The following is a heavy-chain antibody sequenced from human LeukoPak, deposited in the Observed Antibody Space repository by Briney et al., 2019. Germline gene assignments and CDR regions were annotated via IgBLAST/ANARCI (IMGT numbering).Heavy chain of an antibody. CDR1: GFTFSNAW. CDR2: IKSKTDGGTT. V-gene: IGHV3-15*01. CDR3: TTDQVDFWSGYYPKY. Sequence: PGGSLRLSCAASGFTFSNAWMSWVRQAPGKGLEWVGRIKSKTDGGTTDYAAPVKGRFTISRDDSKNTLYLQKNSLKTEDTAVYYCTTDQVDFWSGYYPKYWGQGTLVTVSS. J-gene: IGHJ4*02. D-gene: IGHD3-3*01.